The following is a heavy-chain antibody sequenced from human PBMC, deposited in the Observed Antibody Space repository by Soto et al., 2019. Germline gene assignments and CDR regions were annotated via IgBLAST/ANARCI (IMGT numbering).Heavy chain of an antibody. CDR1: GDTFNFYT. CDR2: FNPILSMS. V-gene: IGHV1-69*02. J-gene: IGHJ4*02. Sequence: QVQLVQSGAEVKKPGSSVKVSCKASGDTFNFYTINWVRQAPGLGLEWMGRFNPILSMSNSALRFQGRVTLTADKSRSTAYMVLSSLRSDDTAVYYCATSFGSGYRAFDYWGQGVLVTVSS. CDR3: ATSFGSGYRAFDY. D-gene: IGHD3-10*01.